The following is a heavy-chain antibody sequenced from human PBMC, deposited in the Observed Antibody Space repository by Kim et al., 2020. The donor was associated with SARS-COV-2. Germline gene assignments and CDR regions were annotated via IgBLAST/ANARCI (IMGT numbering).Heavy chain of an antibody. J-gene: IGHJ6*02. V-gene: IGHV4-59*01. Sequence: SETLSLTCTASGGSISDDYWTWIRQPPGKGLEWIAFIHYGGRTDYKSSLKSRLTISSDTSKNQFSLILSSVTAADSAVYYCARGAFRGGLNYKGMDDWC. CDR2: IHYGGRT. CDR3: ARGAFRGGLNYKGMDD. D-gene: IGHD2-15*01. CDR1: GGSISDDY.